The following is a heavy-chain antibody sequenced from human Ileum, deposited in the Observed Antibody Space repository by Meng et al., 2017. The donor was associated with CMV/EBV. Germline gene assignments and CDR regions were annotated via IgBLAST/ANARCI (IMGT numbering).Heavy chain of an antibody. CDR3: ARGIDY. CDR1: GYTFTSQG. V-gene: IGHV1-18*01. Sequence: HDQLVQSGAEERKTGASVKVSCKASGYTFTSQGITWVRQAPGQGLEWMGWINTNNGNTKYAWKFQGRVTMTTDTSTSTGYMELRSLRYDDTAVYYCARGIDYWGQGTLVTVPS. J-gene: IGHJ4*02. CDR2: INTNNGNT.